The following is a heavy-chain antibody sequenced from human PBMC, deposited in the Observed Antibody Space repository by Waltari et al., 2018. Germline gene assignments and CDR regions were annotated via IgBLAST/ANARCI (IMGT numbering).Heavy chain of an antibody. CDR1: NGSISTNPYY. J-gene: IGHJ4*02. CDR3: AGRPLYTVVWHGFDY. D-gene: IGHD2-2*02. CDR2: IFSTGNV. V-gene: IGHV4-39*07. Sequence: QLQLQESGPGLVKPSETLSLPCNVSNGSISTNPYYWAWIRQPPGKGLEWIGSIFSTGNVYYNPSLQSRVTMSVDTSRNQFSLKLRSVTAADTAVYYCAGRPLYTVVWHGFDYWGRGALVTVSS.